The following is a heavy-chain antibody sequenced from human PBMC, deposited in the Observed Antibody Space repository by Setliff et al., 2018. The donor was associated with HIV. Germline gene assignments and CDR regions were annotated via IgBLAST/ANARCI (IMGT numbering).Heavy chain of an antibody. CDR1: GFTFSSYS. D-gene: IGHD6-19*01. V-gene: IGHV3-21*04. CDR3: VKSASWDLRGWLH. CDR2: ISSSSSYI. J-gene: IGHJ4*02. Sequence: PGGSLRLSCAASGFTFSSYSMNWVRQAPGKGLEWVSSISSSSSYIYYADSVKGRFTISRDYSKNMVYLQMSSLRAEDSAVYYCVKSASWDLRGWLHWGQGTPVTVSS.